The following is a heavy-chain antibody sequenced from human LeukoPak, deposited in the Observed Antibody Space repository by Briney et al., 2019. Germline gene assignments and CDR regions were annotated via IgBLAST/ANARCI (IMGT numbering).Heavy chain of an antibody. CDR2: ISYDGSNK. Sequence: GGSLRLSGAASGFTFSSYGMHWVRQAPGKGLEWVAVISYDGSNKYYADSVKGRFTISRDNSKNTLYLQMNSPRAEDTAVYYCAKARGSTDHYYYGMDVWGQGTTVTVSS. J-gene: IGHJ6*02. CDR1: GFTFSSYG. D-gene: IGHD5/OR15-5a*01. CDR3: AKARGSTDHYYYGMDV. V-gene: IGHV3-30*18.